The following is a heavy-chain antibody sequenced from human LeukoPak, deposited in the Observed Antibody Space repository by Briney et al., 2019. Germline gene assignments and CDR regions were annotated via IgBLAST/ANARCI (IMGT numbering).Heavy chain of an antibody. CDR1: GFTFNDHY. CDR2: TKNKDNNYTT. Sequence: GGTLRLSCAASGFTFNDHYMDWVRQAPGKGLEWVGRTKNKDNNYTTEYAASVKGRFSISRDDSKNSMYLQMNSLKTEDTAVYYCGTWIVGSGYWGQGTLVTVSS. D-gene: IGHD1-26*01. CDR3: GTWIVGSGY. V-gene: IGHV3-72*01. J-gene: IGHJ4*02.